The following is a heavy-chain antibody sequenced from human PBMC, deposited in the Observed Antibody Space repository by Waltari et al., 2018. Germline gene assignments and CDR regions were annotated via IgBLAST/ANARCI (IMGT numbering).Heavy chain of an antibody. D-gene: IGHD3-3*01. V-gene: IGHV4-34*01. CDR3: ARGPRFLEWLQPSYYYYYYMDV. CDR1: GGSFSGYY. CDR2: INHSGRT. J-gene: IGHJ6*03. Sequence: QVQLQQWGAGLLKPSETLSLTCAVYGGSFSGYYWSWIRQPPGKGLEWIGEINHSGRTNYNPSLKSRVTISVDTSKNQFSLKLSSVTAADTAVYYCARGPRFLEWLQPSYYYYYYMDVWGKGTTVTVSS.